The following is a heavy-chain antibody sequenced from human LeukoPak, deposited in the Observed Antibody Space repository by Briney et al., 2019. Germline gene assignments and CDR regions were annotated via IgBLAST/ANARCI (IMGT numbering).Heavy chain of an antibody. V-gene: IGHV3-23*01. CDR3: AKAEYSSGWYDAFDI. D-gene: IGHD6-19*01. CDR1: GFTFSRYA. Sequence: GGSVRLSCAASGFTFSRYAMSWVLQAPGKGLEWVSAISGSGGSTYYADSVKGRFTISRDNSKNTLYLQMNSLGAEDTAVYYCAKAEYSSGWYDAFDIWGQGTMGTVSS. J-gene: IGHJ3*02. CDR2: ISGSGGST.